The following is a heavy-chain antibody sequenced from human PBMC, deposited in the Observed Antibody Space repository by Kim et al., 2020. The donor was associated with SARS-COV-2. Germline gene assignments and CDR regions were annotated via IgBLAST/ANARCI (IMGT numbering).Heavy chain of an antibody. CDR2: INHSGST. J-gene: IGHJ5*02. Sequence: SETLSLTCAVYGGSFSGYYWSWIRQPPGKGLEWIGEINHSGSTNYNPSLKSRVTISVDTSKNQFSLKLSSVTAADTAVYYCARGVYLNLGLQLQLYNWFDPWGQGTLVTVSS. V-gene: IGHV4-34*01. D-gene: IGHD1-1*01. CDR1: GGSFSGYY. CDR3: ARGVYLNLGLQLQLYNWFDP.